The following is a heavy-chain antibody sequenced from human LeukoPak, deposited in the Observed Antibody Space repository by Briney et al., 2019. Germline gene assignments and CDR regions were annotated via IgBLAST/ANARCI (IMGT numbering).Heavy chain of an antibody. CDR1: GGSISGSSYY. V-gene: IGHV4-39*01. Sequence: SETLSLTCTVSGGSISGSSYYWGWIRQPPGKGLAWIGSIYYSGSTYYNPSLKSRVTISVDTSKNQFSLKLTSVTAADTAVYYCARGKRSLTAGDYWGPGTLVTVSS. CDR3: ARGKRSLTAGDY. CDR2: IYYSGST. J-gene: IGHJ4*02. D-gene: IGHD3-10*01.